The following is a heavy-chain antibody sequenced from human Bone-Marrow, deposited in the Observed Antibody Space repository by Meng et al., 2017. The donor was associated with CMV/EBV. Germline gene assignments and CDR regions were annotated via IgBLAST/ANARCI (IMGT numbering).Heavy chain of an antibody. CDR3: ATSGNGDYLTGGY. D-gene: IGHD4-17*01. CDR2: FEPEDGAT. Sequence: DQWVQSRAEVEKPGASVKVSCKVSGYTLTELYMHWVRQAPGKGLEWMGGFEPEDGATIYAKKFQGRVTMTEDTSTDTAYMELSSLRSEDTAVYYCATSGNGDYLTGGYWGQGTLVTVSS. J-gene: IGHJ4*02. CDR1: GYTLTELY. V-gene: IGHV1-24*01.